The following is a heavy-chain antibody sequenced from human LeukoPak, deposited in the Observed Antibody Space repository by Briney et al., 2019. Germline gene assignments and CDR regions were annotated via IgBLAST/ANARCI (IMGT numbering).Heavy chain of an antibody. CDR3: SRSHDYGGLYFYYYMDV. Sequence: SETLSLTCTVSGGSISSRSGYWGWIRQTPGKGLEWIGNLDSSGSTYYNPSLKSRVTISVGTSKNQFSLNLRSVTAADTAIYFCSRSHDYGGLYFYYYMDVWGKGTTVTVSS. D-gene: IGHD4-23*01. J-gene: IGHJ6*03. CDR1: GGSISSRSGY. V-gene: IGHV4-39*01. CDR2: LDSSGST.